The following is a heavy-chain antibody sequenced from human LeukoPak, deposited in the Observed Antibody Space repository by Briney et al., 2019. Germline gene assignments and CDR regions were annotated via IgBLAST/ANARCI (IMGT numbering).Heavy chain of an antibody. V-gene: IGHV1-18*01. Sequence: ASVKVSCKASGYTFTSHGISWVRQAPGQGLEWMGWISVNNGNANYAQKLQGRVTMTTDTSTSTAYMELRSLRSDDTAVYYCARERWRFFDYWGQGTLVTVSS. CDR1: GYTFTSHG. CDR2: ISVNNGNA. D-gene: IGHD2-15*01. CDR3: ARERWRFFDY. J-gene: IGHJ4*02.